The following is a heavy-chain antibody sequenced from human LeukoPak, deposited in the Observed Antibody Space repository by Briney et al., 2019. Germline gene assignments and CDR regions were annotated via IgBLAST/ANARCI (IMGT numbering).Heavy chain of an antibody. Sequence: GGSLRLSCAASGFTFSSYSMNWVRQAPGKGLEWVSSIGSVTTYIYYADSVKGRFTISRDNAKNSLSLQMNSLRAEDTAVYYCARAIAVAGPYYFDYWGQGTLVTVSS. CDR3: ARAIAVAGPYYFDY. J-gene: IGHJ4*02. V-gene: IGHV3-21*01. CDR2: IGSVTTYI. CDR1: GFTFSSYS. D-gene: IGHD6-19*01.